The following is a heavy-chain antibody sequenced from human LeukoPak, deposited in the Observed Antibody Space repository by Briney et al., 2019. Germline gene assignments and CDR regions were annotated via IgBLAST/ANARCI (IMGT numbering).Heavy chain of an antibody. CDR2: IYYSGST. Sequence: SETLSLTCTVSGGSISSHYWSWIRQPPGKGLEWIGYIYYSGSTYYNPSLKSRVTISVDTSKNQFSLKLGSVTAADTAVYYCARQNYGGKRFGDYWAQGTLVTVSS. D-gene: IGHD1-7*01. J-gene: IGHJ4*02. V-gene: IGHV4-59*08. CDR3: ARQNYGGKRFGDY. CDR1: GGSISSHY.